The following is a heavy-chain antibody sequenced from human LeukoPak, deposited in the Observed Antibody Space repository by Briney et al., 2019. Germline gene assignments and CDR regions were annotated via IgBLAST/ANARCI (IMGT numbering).Heavy chain of an antibody. CDR2: INPNSGGT. V-gene: IGHV1-2*02. D-gene: IGHD1-1*01. Sequence: ASVTVSCKASGYTFTGYYMHWVRQAPGQGLEWMGWINPNSGGTNYEQKLQGRVTMTRDTSISTAYMELSRLRSDDTAVYYCARWRNDGMDVWGQGTTVTVSS. CDR3: ARWRNDGMDV. CDR1: GYTFTGYY. J-gene: IGHJ6*02.